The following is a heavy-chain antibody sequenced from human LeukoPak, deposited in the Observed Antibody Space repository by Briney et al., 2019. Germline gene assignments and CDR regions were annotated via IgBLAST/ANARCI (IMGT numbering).Heavy chain of an antibody. CDR2: ISGSGGST. J-gene: IGHJ5*02. CDR3: AKDRYYGSGSYYPTNWFDP. CDR1: GFTFSSYA. V-gene: IGHV3-23*01. D-gene: IGHD3-10*01. Sequence: PGGSLRLSCAAFGFTFSSYAMSWVRQAPGKGLEWVSAISGSGGSTYYADSVKGRFTISRDNSKNTLYLQMNSLRAEDTAVYYCAKDRYYGSGSYYPTNWFDPWGQGTLVTVSS.